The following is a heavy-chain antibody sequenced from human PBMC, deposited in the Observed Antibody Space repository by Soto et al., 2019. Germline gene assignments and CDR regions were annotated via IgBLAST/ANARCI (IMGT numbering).Heavy chain of an antibody. CDR2: INPNSGGT. CDR3: ARGTYYYDSSGYWGDAFDI. Sequence: ASVKVSCKASGYTFTSYYMHWVLQAPGQGLEWMGWINPNSGGTNYAQKFQGRVTMTRDTSISTAYMELSRLRSDDTAVYYCARGTYYYDSSGYWGDAFDIWGQGTMVTV. J-gene: IGHJ3*02. CDR1: GYTFTSYY. D-gene: IGHD3-22*01. V-gene: IGHV1-2*02.